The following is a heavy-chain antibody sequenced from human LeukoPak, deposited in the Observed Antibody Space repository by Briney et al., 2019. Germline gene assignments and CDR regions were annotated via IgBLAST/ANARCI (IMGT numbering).Heavy chain of an antibody. CDR3: ARDPGVLVTSPTGWFDL. CDR1: GFTFSNYA. CDR2: ISYDGSNK. J-gene: IGHJ5*02. D-gene: IGHD2-8*02. Sequence: PGGSLRLSCAASGFTFSNYAIHWVRQAPGKGLEWVAVISYDGSNKNYGDSVKGRFTISRDNSNNTLFLEMSSLRLEDTAVYYCARDPGVLVTSPTGWFDLWGQGTQVTVSS. V-gene: IGHV3-30*04.